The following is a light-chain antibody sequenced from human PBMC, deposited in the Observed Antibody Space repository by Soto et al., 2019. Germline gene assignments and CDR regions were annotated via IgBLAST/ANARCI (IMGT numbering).Light chain of an antibody. Sequence: SYELTQPPSVSVAPGKAARITCGGKDIASKSVHWYQQKPGQAPVLVISYDTDRPSGIPERFSGSSSGDTATLTISGVEAGDEADYYCQVWDSSSDHVVFGGGTKLTVL. V-gene: IGLV3-21*04. CDR3: QVWDSSSDHVV. J-gene: IGLJ2*01. CDR1: DIASKS. CDR2: YDT.